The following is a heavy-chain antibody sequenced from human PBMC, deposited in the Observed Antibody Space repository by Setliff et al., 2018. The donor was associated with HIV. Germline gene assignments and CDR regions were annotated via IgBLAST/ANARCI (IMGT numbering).Heavy chain of an antibody. D-gene: IGHD3-3*01. CDR2: IYVGGSV. Sequence: SETLSLTCTVSGGSMNSDSYSWTWLRQPAGKGPELIGHIYVGGSVIYNPSLASRVTISMVPSKNQFPIDLSSVTAADTAKYCCARAKTIGVSAVFFDPGGQGRPVTVSS. V-gene: IGHV4-61*09. CDR1: GGSMNSDSYS. CDR3: ARAKTIGVSAVFFDP. J-gene: IGHJ5*02.